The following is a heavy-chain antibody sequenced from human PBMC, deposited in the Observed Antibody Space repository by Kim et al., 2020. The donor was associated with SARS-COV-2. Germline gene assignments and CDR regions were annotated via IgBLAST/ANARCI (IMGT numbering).Heavy chain of an antibody. CDR3: ARGFSSSWYPYYYYGMDV. D-gene: IGHD6-13*01. J-gene: IGHJ6*02. V-gene: IGHV4-34*01. Sequence: KSRVTISVDTSKNQFSLKLSSVTAADTAVYYCARGFSSSWYPYYYYGMDVWGQGTTVTVSS.